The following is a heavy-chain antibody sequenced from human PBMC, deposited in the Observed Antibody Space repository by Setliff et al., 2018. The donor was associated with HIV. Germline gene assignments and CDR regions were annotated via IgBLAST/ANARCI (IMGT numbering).Heavy chain of an antibody. D-gene: IGHD2-15*01. Sequence: SETLSLTCTVSGGSIRTGAYYWGWIRQPPGKGLEWIGSIYYSGSTSYNPSLRSRVTMSLDTSTNQFSLNLNSVTAADTAVYYCAREDARSGPEWTPGLFDSWGQGSQVTVSS. V-gene: IGHV4-39*07. CDR2: IYYSGST. CDR3: AREDARSGPEWTPGLFDS. J-gene: IGHJ5*01. CDR1: GGSIRTGAYY.